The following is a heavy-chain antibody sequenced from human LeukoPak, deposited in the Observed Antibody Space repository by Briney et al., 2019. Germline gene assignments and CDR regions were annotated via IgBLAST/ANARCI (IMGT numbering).Heavy chain of an antibody. V-gene: IGHV3-23*01. J-gene: IGHJ4*02. CDR3: AKYDSNYSDQILIDY. D-gene: IGHD4-11*01. Sequence: GGSLRLSCAASGFTFSSYAMSWVRQAPGKGLEWVSAISGSGGSTYYADSVKGRFTISRDNSKDKLYLQMNSLRAEDTAVYYCAKYDSNYSDQILIDYWGQGTLVTVSS. CDR1: GFTFSSYA. CDR2: ISGSGGST.